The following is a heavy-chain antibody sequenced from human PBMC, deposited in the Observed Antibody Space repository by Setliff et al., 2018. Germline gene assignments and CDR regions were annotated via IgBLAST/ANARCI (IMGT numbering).Heavy chain of an antibody. J-gene: IGHJ4*02. CDR3: AKDDAGYCSGGSCYAPFDY. V-gene: IGHV3-20*04. CDR2: INWNGDRT. D-gene: IGHD2-15*01. CDR1: GFTFDVYD. Sequence: GGSLRLSCAASGFTFDVYDLNWVRQAPGKGLEWVSSINWNGDRTGYADPVKGRFTISRDNSKNTLYLQMNSLRAEDTAVYYCAKDDAGYCSGGSCYAPFDYWGQGTLVTVSS.